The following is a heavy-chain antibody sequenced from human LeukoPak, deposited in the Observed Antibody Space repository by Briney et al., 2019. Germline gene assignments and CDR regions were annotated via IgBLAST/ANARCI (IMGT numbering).Heavy chain of an antibody. D-gene: IGHD3-9*01. V-gene: IGHV4-4*07. CDR2: IYTSGST. Sequence: SETLSLTCTVSGGSISSYYWSWIRQPAGKGLEWIGRIYTSGSTNYNPSLKSRVTMSVDTSKNQFSLKLSSVTAADTAVYYCARGYYDILTGTNAFDIWGQGTMVTVSS. CDR1: GGSISSYY. J-gene: IGHJ3*02. CDR3: ARGYYDILTGTNAFDI.